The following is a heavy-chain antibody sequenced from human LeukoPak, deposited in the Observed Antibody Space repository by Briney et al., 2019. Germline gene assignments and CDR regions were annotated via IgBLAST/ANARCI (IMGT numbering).Heavy chain of an antibody. CDR2: IGSDGSGT. CDR3: VSPVFINF. D-gene: IGHD1-14*01. CDR1: GFPFGTLG. V-gene: IGHV3-64D*06. Sequence: GVSLRLSCSASGFPFGTLGMHWVRQAPGKGLEHVSTIGSDGSGTYYADSVKDRFIISRDNSKNAVYLQMSSLRPEDTAVYYCVSPVFINFWGQGTLVTVSS. J-gene: IGHJ4*01.